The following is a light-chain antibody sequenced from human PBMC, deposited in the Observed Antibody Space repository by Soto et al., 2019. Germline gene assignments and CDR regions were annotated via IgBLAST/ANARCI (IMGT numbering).Light chain of an antibody. CDR3: QQYNNWPPEIT. J-gene: IGKJ3*01. CDR2: GAS. Sequence: EILMTQSPATLSVSPGERATLSCRASQIVSSNLAWCQQKPGQAPRLLIYGASTRATDIPARFSGSGSGTEFTLTISSLQSEDFAIYYCQQYNNWPPEITFGPGTKVDIK. V-gene: IGKV3-15*01. CDR1: QIVSSN.